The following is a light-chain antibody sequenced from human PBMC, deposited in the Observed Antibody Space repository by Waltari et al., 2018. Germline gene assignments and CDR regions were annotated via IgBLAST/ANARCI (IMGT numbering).Light chain of an antibody. CDR2: TNN. CDR1: SSNIGNNY. CDR3: AAWDDSLSAWV. J-gene: IGLJ3*02. V-gene: IGLV1-47*01. Sequence: QSVLTQAPSASETPGQRVTISCSGSSSNIGNNYVYWYQQPPGTAPKLLIYTNNQRPSGVPDRFSGSKSGTSASLAISGLRSEDEADFYCAAWDDSLSAWVFGGGTKLTVL.